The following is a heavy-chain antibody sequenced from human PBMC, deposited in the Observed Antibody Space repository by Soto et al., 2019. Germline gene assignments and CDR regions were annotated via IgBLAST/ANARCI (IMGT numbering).Heavy chain of an antibody. J-gene: IGHJ4*02. Sequence: GGSLRLSCAASGFTFSIYAMNWVRQAPGKGLEWVAIVSDSGAGTDYADSVKGRLTISRDNSKDTLYLQMNSLTAEDTAIYYCAKDRRRAYSDYDSGDFDYWGQGTLVTVSS. CDR2: VSDSGAGT. V-gene: IGHV3-23*01. D-gene: IGHD5-12*01. CDR1: GFTFSIYA. CDR3: AKDRRRAYSDYDSGDFDY.